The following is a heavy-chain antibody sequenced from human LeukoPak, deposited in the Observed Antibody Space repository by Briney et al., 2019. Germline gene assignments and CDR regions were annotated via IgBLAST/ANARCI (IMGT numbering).Heavy chain of an antibody. V-gene: IGHV1-2*02. Sequence: ASVKVSCKTSGYTFTGSYLHWVRQVPGQGLEWMGWTNPSTGGTKSAQQFEGRVTMTRDTSNTTGYLELRSLRLEDTATYHCARGGAFCSITTCHEFDHWGQGTLVIVSS. D-gene: IGHD2-2*01. J-gene: IGHJ4*02. CDR3: ARGGAFCSITTCHEFDH. CDR1: GYTFTGSY. CDR2: TNPSTGGT.